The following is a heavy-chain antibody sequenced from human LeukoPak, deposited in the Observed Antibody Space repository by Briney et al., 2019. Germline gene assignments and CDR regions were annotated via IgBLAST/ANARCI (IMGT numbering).Heavy chain of an antibody. V-gene: IGHV6-1*01. J-gene: IGHJ4*02. D-gene: IGHD1-26*01. CDR3: ARDRAYGGSYYALNY. Sequence: SQTLSLTCAISGDSVSTNSVAWNWLRQSPSRGLEWLGSTYYRSKWYNDYAVSVKSRISINPDISKNQFSLQLNSVTPEDTAVYYCARDRAYGGSYYALNYWGQGTLVTVSS. CDR2: TYYRSKWYN. CDR1: GDSVSTNSVA.